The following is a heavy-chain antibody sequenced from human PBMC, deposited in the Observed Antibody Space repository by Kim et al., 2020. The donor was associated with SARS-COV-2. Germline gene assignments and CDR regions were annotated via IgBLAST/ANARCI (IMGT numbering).Heavy chain of an antibody. J-gene: IGHJ4*02. CDR1: GFTFSSYA. CDR2: ISGSGGST. CDR3: AKSKNINYGSGNPDY. D-gene: IGHD3-10*01. V-gene: IGHV3-23*01. Sequence: GGSLRRSCEASGFTFSSYAMSWVRQAPGKGLEWVSAISGSGGSTYYADSVKGRFTISRDNSKNTLYLQMNSLRAEDTAVYYCAKSKNINYGSGNPDYWGQGTLVTVSS.